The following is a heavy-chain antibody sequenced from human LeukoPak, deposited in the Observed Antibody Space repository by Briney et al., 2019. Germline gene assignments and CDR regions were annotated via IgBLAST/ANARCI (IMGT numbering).Heavy chain of an antibody. Sequence: TSVKVSCKASGFTFTSSAMQWVRQARGQRLEWIGWIVVGSGNTNYSQKFQERVTITRDMSTSTAYMELSSLRSEDTAVYYCAAEVVYDLTPSKGFDPWGQGTLVTVSS. CDR3: AAEVVYDLTPSKGFDP. V-gene: IGHV1-58*02. J-gene: IGHJ5*02. D-gene: IGHD3-3*01. CDR2: IVVGSGNT. CDR1: GFTFTSSA.